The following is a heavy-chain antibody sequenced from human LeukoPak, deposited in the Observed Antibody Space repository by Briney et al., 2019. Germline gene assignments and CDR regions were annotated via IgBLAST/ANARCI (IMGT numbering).Heavy chain of an antibody. J-gene: IGHJ4*02. D-gene: IGHD1-26*01. V-gene: IGHV4-4*02. CDR1: GGSIISNNW. CDR2: IYHYGTT. CDR3: ARGPSLGAHLDY. Sequence: SGTLSLTCADSGGSIISNNWWTWVRQAPGKGLEWIGEIYHYGTTNYNPSLKGRVTISVDKSKNQFSLKFNSVTAADTAVYYCARGPSLGAHLDYWGRGTLVTVSS.